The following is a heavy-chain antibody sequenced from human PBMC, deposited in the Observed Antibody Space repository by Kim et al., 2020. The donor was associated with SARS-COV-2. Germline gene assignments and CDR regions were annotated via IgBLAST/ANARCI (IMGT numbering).Heavy chain of an antibody. Sequence: GGSLRLSCSASGFPFSGNWMHWVRQLPGQGLVWVSHINGDGGITTYADSVQGRFTVSRDGAKNTLHLQMNSLRLEDTAIYYCASDNYQEADHWGQGALVTVSS. CDR3: ASDNYQEADH. D-gene: IGHD3-10*01. V-gene: IGHV3-74*03. J-gene: IGHJ4*02. CDR2: INGDGGIT. CDR1: GFPFSGNW.